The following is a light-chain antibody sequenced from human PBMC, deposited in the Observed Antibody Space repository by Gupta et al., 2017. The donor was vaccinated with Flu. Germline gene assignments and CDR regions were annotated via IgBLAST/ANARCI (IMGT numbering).Light chain of an antibody. Sequence: VLTPSLGTLSLSPGDSATLSCRASQSISSGSLTWYTQKPAQPPRLLFFGSSNRAPGIPDRISGGRSGTDDTPTISRLQPEDDAAYYCQQQAPSPPITFGRGTQLEIK. V-gene: IGKV3-20*01. J-gene: IGKJ5*01. CDR2: GSS. CDR3: QQQAPSPPIT. CDR1: QSISSGS.